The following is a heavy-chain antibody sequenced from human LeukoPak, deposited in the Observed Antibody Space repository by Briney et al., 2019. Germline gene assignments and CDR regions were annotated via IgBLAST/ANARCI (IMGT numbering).Heavy chain of an antibody. Sequence: GGSLRLSCVASGFIFRNYAMHSVRQAPGKGLEWVAVVSHDGRNKIYGDSVKGRFTISRDNSKNTVYLQMDNLRPEDTAVYYRAKDRDSSTWSFFDFWGQGTLVTVSS. CDR1: GFIFRNYA. J-gene: IGHJ4*02. CDR2: VSHDGRNK. CDR3: AKDRDSSTWSFFDF. D-gene: IGHD6-13*01. V-gene: IGHV3-30*18.